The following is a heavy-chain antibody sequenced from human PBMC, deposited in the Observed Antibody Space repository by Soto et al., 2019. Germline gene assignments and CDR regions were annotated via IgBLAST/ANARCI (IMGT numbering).Heavy chain of an antibody. J-gene: IGHJ4*02. V-gene: IGHV3-74*01. Sequence: EVQLVEPGGGLVQPGGSLRLSCAASGFTFSSYWMHWVRQAPGKGLVWVSRINSDGSSTSYADSVKGRFTISRDNAKNTLYLQMNSLRAEDTAVYYCARSGYDYNYFDYWGQGTLVTVSS. CDR3: ARSGYDYNYFDY. CDR2: INSDGSST. CDR1: GFTFSSYW. D-gene: IGHD5-12*01.